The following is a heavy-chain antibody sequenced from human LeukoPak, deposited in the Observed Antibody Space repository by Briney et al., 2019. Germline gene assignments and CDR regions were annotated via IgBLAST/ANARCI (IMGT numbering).Heavy chain of an antibody. V-gene: IGHV3-33*01. CDR1: GFTFSSHG. J-gene: IGHJ4*02. Sequence: GGSLRLSCAASGFTFSSHGMHGVRQAPGKGLEWVAVLWYDGSKKYHADSVKGRFTISRDNSKNTLYLQMNSLRAEDTAVYYCARDLLGYSYDAYYFDFWGQGTLVTVSS. D-gene: IGHD5-18*01. CDR2: LWYDGSKK. CDR3: ARDLLGYSYDAYYFDF.